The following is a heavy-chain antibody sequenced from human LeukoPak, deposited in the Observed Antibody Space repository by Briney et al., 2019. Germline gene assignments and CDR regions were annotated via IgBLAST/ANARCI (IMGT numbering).Heavy chain of an antibody. D-gene: IGHD6-19*01. J-gene: IGHJ4*02. CDR2: ISSSGSYI. Sequence: PGGSLRLSCAASRFTFSSYSMNWVRQAPGKGLEWVSSISSSGSYIYYADSVKGRFTISRDNAKNSLYLQMNCLRAEDTAVYYCARDGAVAGRYYFDYWGQGILVTVSS. CDR1: RFTFSSYS. V-gene: IGHV3-21*01. CDR3: ARDGAVAGRYYFDY.